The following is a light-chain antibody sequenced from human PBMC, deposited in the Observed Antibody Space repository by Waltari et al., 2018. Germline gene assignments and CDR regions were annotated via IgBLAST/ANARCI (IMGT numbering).Light chain of an antibody. V-gene: IGKV6-21*02. CDR3: HQSSSLPWT. CDR1: QRIDSN. Sequence: EIVLTQSPDFQSVTPKEKVTITCRASQRIDSNLHWYQQKPNQSPKLLIRYASQSISGVPSRFSGSRSGTDFTLTINSLEAEDAATYFCHQSSSLPWTFGQGTKVEIK. CDR2: YAS. J-gene: IGKJ1*01.